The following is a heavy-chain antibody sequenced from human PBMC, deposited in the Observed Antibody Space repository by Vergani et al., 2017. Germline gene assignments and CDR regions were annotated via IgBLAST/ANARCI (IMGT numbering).Heavy chain of an antibody. Sequence: QVKLQESGPGLLKPSQTLSLPCTVSGESIRSGSHYWRWIRQPAGKGPEWIGHIHTGGSTDLNPSFKSRVSISVDTSKSQFSLELNSVPVADTAVYYCTRQPQEGASGPPSVPTWGQGISVIVSS. CDR2: IHTGGST. CDR1: GESIRSGSHY. J-gene: IGHJ4*02. V-gene: IGHV4-61*02. D-gene: IGHD5-12*01. CDR3: TRQPQEGASGPPSVPT.